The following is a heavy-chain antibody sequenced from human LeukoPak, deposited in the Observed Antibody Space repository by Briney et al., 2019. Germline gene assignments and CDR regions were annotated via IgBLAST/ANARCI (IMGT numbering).Heavy chain of an antibody. CDR1: GGSISSGDYY. D-gene: IGHD3-10*01. V-gene: IGHV4-30-4*01. CDR3: ARGSTGEEPAFDI. CDR2: IYYSGST. J-gene: IGHJ3*02. Sequence: ASETLSLTCTVSGGSISSGDYYWSWIRQPPGKGLEWIGYIYYSGSTYYNPSLKSRVTISVDTSKNQFSLKLSSVTAADTAVYYCARGSTGEEPAFDIWGQGTMVTVSS.